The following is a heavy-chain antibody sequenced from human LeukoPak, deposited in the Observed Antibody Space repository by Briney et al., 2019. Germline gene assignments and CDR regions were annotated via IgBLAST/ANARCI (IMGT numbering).Heavy chain of an antibody. D-gene: IGHD3-16*01. V-gene: IGHV4-39*01. CDR2: IYYSGST. J-gene: IGHJ4*02. CDR3: ARRLGRWYFDY. Sequence: PSETLSLTCTVSGGSISSSSYYWGWIRQPPGKGLEWIGSIYYSGSTYYNPSLKSRVTISVDTSKNRFSLKLSSVTAADTAVYYCARRLGRWYFDYWGQGTLVTVSS. CDR1: GGSISSSSYY.